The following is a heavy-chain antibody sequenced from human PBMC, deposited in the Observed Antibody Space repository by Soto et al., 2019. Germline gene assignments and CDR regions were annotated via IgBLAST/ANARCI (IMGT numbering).Heavy chain of an antibody. Sequence: EVQLLESGGGLVQPGGSLRLSCAASGFTFNNYVMSWVRQAPGEGLEWVSAISGSGGTTYYAESVKGRFTISRDNSKNTLYLQMSSLRAEDTAVYYCAKFLVGTAGSSSWPWYFDCWGQGGLVTVSS. D-gene: IGHD6-13*01. J-gene: IGHJ4*02. CDR1: GFTFNNYV. CDR2: ISGSGGTT. CDR3: AKFLVGTAGSSSWPWYFDC. V-gene: IGHV3-23*01.